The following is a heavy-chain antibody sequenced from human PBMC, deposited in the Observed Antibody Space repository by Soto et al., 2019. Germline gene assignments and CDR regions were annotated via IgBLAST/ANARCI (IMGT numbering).Heavy chain of an antibody. CDR2: ISAYNGNT. V-gene: IGHV1-18*01. CDR3: ARDVPFGGDQKDAFDI. J-gene: IGHJ3*02. Sequence: ASVKVSCKASGYTFTSYGISWVRQAPGQGLEWMGWISAYNGNTNYAQKLQGRVTMTTDTSTSTAYMELRSLRSDDTAVYYCARDVPFGGDQKDAFDIWGQGTMVTVSS. D-gene: IGHD2-21*02. CDR1: GYTFTSYG.